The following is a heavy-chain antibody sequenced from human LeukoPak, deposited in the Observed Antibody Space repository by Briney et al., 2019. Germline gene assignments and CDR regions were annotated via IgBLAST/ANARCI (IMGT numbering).Heavy chain of an antibody. Sequence: SGGSLRLSCAASGFTFSDYYMSWIPQAPGKGLEWVSYISSSGSTIYYADSVKGRFTISRDNAKNPLYLQMNSLRAEDTAVYYCARERPDYYYYMDVWGKGTTVTVSS. V-gene: IGHV3-11*04. CDR2: ISSSGSTI. CDR1: GFTFSDYY. CDR3: ARERPDYYYYMDV. D-gene: IGHD1-14*01. J-gene: IGHJ6*03.